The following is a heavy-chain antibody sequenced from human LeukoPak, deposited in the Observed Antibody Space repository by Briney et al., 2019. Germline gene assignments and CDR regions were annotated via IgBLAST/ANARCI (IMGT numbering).Heavy chain of an antibody. V-gene: IGHV1-8*01. CDR2: MNPNSGNT. D-gene: IGHD3-9*01. CDR3: AKLSSYDILTGPLYFFDY. J-gene: IGHJ4*02. Sequence: ASVKVSCKASEYTFTNYDINWVRQATGQGLEWMGWMNPNSGNTNYAQKFQGRVTMTRNTSITTAYMELSSLTSEDTAVYYCAKLSSYDILTGPLYFFDYWGQGTLVTVSS. CDR1: EYTFTNYD.